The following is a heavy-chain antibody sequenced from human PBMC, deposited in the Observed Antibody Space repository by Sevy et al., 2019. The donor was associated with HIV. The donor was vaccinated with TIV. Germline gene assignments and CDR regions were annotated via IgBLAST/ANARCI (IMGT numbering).Heavy chain of an antibody. J-gene: IGHJ4*02. CDR2: INHSGST. Sequence: SETLSLTCAVYGGSFSGYYWSWIRQPPGKGLEWIGEINHSGSTNYNPSLKSRVTISVDTSKNQFSLKLGSVTAADTAVYYCARVGMVATAYFDYWGQGTLVTVSS. V-gene: IGHV4-34*01. CDR1: GGSFSGYY. CDR3: ARVGMVATAYFDY. D-gene: IGHD5-12*01.